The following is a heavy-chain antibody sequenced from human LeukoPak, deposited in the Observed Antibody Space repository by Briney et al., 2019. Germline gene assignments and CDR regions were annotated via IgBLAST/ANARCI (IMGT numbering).Heavy chain of an antibody. J-gene: IGHJ4*02. Sequence: ASVKVSCKASGYTFTSNSINWVRQAPGQGLEWMGWISTNTGNPTYAQGFTGRFVFSLDTSVSTAYLQISSLKAEDTAVYYCARAFYYYGSGSYYNWGQGTLVTVSS. CDR1: GYTFTSNS. V-gene: IGHV7-4-1*02. CDR3: ARAFYYYGSGSYYN. D-gene: IGHD3-10*01. CDR2: ISTNTGNP.